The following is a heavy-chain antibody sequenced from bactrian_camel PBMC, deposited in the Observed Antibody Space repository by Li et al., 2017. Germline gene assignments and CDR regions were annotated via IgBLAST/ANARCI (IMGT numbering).Heavy chain of an antibody. D-gene: IGHD5*01. CDR2: IHTTAENT. J-gene: IGHJ4*01. CDR1: GYTWLSNC. CDR3: AAANCPVFLCRVRVRLPIDSSKVNY. V-gene: IGHV3S63*01. Sequence: HVQLVESGGGSVQAGGSLRLSCAASGYTWLSNCMGWFRQGPGKEREGVAVIHTTAENTYYADSVKGRFTISQDNAKNTMYLQMDSLEPEDTAMYYCAAANCPVFLCRVRVRLPIDSSKVNYWGQGTQVTVS.